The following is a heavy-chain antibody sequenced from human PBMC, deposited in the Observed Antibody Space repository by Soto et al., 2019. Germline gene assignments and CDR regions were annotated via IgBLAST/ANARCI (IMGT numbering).Heavy chain of an antibody. CDR1: GYTFTSYP. CDR2: INAGNGNT. CDR3: ARGYCSSTSCYFP. J-gene: IGHJ5*02. V-gene: IGHV1-3*01. Sequence: SVKRSCKASGYTFTSYPMHWVLQAPGQRLEWMGWINAGNGNTKYSQKFQGRVTITRDTSASTAYMELSSLRSEDTAVYYCARGYCSSTSCYFPWGQGTLVTVSS. D-gene: IGHD2-2*01.